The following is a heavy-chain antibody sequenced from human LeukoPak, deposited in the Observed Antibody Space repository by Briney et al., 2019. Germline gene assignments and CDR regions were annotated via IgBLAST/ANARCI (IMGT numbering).Heavy chain of an antibody. Sequence: PGGSLRLSCAASGFTVSSNYMSWVRQAPGKGLEWVSVIYSGGSTYYADSVKGRFTISRDNSKNTLYLQMNSLRAEDTAVYYCARDYTLDYGMDVWGQGTTATVSS. J-gene: IGHJ6*02. CDR2: IYSGGST. CDR1: GFTVSSNY. V-gene: IGHV3-53*01. CDR3: ARDYTLDYGMDV.